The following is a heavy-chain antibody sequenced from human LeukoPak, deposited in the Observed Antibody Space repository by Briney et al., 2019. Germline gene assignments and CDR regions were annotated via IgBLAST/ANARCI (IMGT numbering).Heavy chain of an antibody. CDR2: ISSSSSYI. V-gene: IGHV3-21*01. Sequence: PGGSLRLSWAASGXTFSSYGFNWVRQAPGKGLEWVSSISSSSSYIFYADSVKGRFTISRDNAKNSLHLQMNSLRAEDTAVYYCARAEGTGFFDSWGQGTLVTVSS. CDR1: GXTFSSYG. CDR3: ARAEGTGFFDS. J-gene: IGHJ4*02. D-gene: IGHD6-19*01.